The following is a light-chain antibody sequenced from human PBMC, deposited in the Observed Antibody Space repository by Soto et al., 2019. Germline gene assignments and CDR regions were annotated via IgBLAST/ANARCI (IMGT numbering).Light chain of an antibody. CDR3: QQANTFPWT. J-gene: IGKJ1*01. CDR1: QGIGRW. Sequence: DIQMTQSPSSVSASVGDRVTITCRARQGIGRWLAWYQQKPGKAPKLLIYVASSLEGGVPSRFRGSESGTYFTLTISSLQPEDFATYYGQQANTFPWTFGQGTKVEIK. CDR2: VAS. V-gene: IGKV1-12*01.